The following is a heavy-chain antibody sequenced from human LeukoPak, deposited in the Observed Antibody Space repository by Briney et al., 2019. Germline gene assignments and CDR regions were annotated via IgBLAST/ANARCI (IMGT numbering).Heavy chain of an antibody. CDR2: IYYSGST. D-gene: IGHD3-10*01. CDR3: ARDRSFYGSGTYDY. Sequence: SETLSLTCTVSGGSISSSSYYWGWIRQPPGKGLEWIGYIYYSGSTNYNPSLKSRVTISVDTSKNQLSLKLSSVTAADTAVYYCARDRSFYGSGTYDYWGQGTLVTVSS. CDR1: GGSISSSSYY. V-gene: IGHV4-61*01. J-gene: IGHJ4*02.